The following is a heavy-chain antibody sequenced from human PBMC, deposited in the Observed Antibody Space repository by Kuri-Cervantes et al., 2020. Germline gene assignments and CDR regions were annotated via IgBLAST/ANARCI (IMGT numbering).Heavy chain of an antibody. CDR1: GYSISSGYY. CDR3: AGVSIAVAGTEIDY. J-gene: IGHJ4*02. CDR2: ISHSGST. Sequence: SETLSLTCAVSGYSISSGYYWGWIRQPPGKGLEWIGSISHSGSTFYNPSLKSRVTMSVDTSKNQFSLKLSSVTAADTAVYYCAGVSIAVAGTEIDYWGQGTLVTVSS. V-gene: IGHV4-38-2*01. D-gene: IGHD6-19*01.